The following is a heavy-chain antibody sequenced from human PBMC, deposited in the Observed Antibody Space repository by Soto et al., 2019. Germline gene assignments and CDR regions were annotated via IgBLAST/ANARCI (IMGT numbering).Heavy chain of an antibody. D-gene: IGHD6-13*01. Sequence: QVQLQQWGAGLLKPSETLSLTCAVYGGSFSGYYWTWIRQPPGKGLVWIGEINHSGSTNYNPSPKRRVTLSLYTSRNQFSLNLNSVSVADEAVYYCARGRWNAAARDLQHWGQGTLVTVSS. CDR2: INHSGST. V-gene: IGHV4-34*01. CDR3: ARGRWNAAARDLQH. J-gene: IGHJ1*01. CDR1: GGSFSGYY.